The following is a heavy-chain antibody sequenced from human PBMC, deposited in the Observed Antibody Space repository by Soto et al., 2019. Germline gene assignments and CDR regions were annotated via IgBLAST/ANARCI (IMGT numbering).Heavy chain of an antibody. CDR2: IWYDGSNK. CDR3: ARCHYSGSARTYGMDV. D-gene: IGHD3-10*01. J-gene: IGHJ6*02. CDR1: GFTFSSYA. V-gene: IGHV3-33*01. Sequence: GGSLRLSCAASGFTFSSYAMHWVRQAPGKGLAGVAVIWYDGSNKYYADSVKGRFTISRDNSKNTLYLQMNSLRGEDTAVYHCARCHYSGSARTYGMDVWGQGTTVTSP.